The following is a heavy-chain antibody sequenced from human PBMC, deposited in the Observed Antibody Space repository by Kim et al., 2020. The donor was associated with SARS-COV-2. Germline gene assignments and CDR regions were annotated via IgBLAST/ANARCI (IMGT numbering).Heavy chain of an antibody. Sequence: GGSLRLSCAASGFTFSSYSMNWVRQAPGKGLEWVSSISSSSSYIYYADSVKGRFTISRDNAKNSLYLQMNSLRAEDTAVYYCATSQLWFGEYPSTSYGMDVWGQGTTVTVSS. V-gene: IGHV3-21*01. CDR3: ATSQLWFGEYPSTSYGMDV. J-gene: IGHJ6*02. CDR2: ISSSSSYI. CDR1: GFTFSSYS. D-gene: IGHD3-10*01.